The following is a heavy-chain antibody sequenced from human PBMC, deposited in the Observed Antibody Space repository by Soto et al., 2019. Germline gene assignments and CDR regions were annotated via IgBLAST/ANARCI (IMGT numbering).Heavy chain of an antibody. V-gene: IGHV3-53*04. Sequence: PGGSLRLSCAASGFTVSSNYMSWVRQAPGKGLEWVSVIYSGGSTYYADSVKGRFTISRHNSKNTLYLQMNSLRAEDTAVYYCARAAYDSSGYYEFNYYYGMDVWGQGTLVTVSS. CDR1: GFTVSSNY. J-gene: IGHJ6*02. D-gene: IGHD3-22*01. CDR3: ARAAYDSSGYYEFNYYYGMDV. CDR2: IYSGGST.